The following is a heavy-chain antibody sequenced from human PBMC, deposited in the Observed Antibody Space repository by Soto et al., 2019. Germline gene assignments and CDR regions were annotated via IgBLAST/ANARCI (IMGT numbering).Heavy chain of an antibody. D-gene: IGHD5-18*01. CDR1: GFDFRKYA. V-gene: IGHV3-30-3*01. CDR3: ARAVDAAMDPLDY. Sequence: PGGSLRLSCAASGFDFRKYAMHWVRQSPGKGPEWVAITSDDGDIQYYADSVKGRFTISRDNSKNTLYLQMTTLRSEDAAVYFCARAVDAAMDPLDYWGQGTLVPVSS. J-gene: IGHJ4*02. CDR2: TSDDGDIQ.